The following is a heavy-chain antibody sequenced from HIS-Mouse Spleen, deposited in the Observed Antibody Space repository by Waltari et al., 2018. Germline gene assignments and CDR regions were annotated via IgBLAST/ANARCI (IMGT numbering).Heavy chain of an antibody. V-gene: IGHV3-48*01. J-gene: IGHJ4*02. CDR3: ARGPYIVGATTGIDY. D-gene: IGHD1-26*01. Sequence: EVQLVESGGGLVQPGGSLRLHCAASGFTFGSYSLNWVRQAPGKGLEWVSYISSSSSTIYYADSVKGRFTISRDNAKNSLYLQMNSLRAEDTAVYYCARGPYIVGATTGIDYWGQGTLVTVSS. CDR1: GFTFGSYS. CDR2: ISSSSSTI.